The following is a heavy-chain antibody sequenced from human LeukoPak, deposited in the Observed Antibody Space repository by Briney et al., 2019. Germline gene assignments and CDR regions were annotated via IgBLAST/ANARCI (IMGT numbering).Heavy chain of an antibody. Sequence: GGSLRLSCAASGFTFSTSGMHWVRQAPGKGLEWVALISYDGKKTFYPDSVKGRFSISRDNSNSTLYLQMKSLRPEDTAVYYCAKDFGGGYVPYFFENWGQGTLITGSS. J-gene: IGHJ4*02. CDR1: GFTFSTSG. CDR2: ISYDGKKT. CDR3: AKDFGGGYVPYFFEN. V-gene: IGHV3-30*18. D-gene: IGHD3-16*01.